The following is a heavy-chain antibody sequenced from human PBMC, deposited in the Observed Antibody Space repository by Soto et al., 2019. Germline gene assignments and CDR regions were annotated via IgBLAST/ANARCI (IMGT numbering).Heavy chain of an antibody. CDR2: IIPIFGTA. Sequence: GASVKVSCKASGVTFSSYAISWVRQAPGQGLEWMGGIIPIFGTANYAQKFQGRVTITADESTSTAYMELSSLRSEDTAVYYCASYCSSTSCSYYYYYYGMDVWGQGTTVTVSS. V-gene: IGHV1-69*13. D-gene: IGHD2-2*01. CDR3: ASYCSSTSCSYYYYYYGMDV. J-gene: IGHJ6*02. CDR1: GVTFSSYA.